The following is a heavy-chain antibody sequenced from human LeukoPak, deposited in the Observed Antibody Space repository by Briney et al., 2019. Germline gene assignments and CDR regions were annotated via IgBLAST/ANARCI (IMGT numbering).Heavy chain of an antibody. CDR3: AREGLGRSYYFDY. D-gene: IGHD3/OR15-3a*01. V-gene: IGHV3-64*01. Sequence: PGGSLRLSRAASGFTFSSYAMHWVRQAPGKGLEYVSAISSNGGSTYYANSVKGRFTISRDNSKNTLYLQMGSLRAGDMAVYYCAREGLGRSYYFDYWGQGTLVTVSS. J-gene: IGHJ4*02. CDR1: GFTFSSYA. CDR2: ISSNGGST.